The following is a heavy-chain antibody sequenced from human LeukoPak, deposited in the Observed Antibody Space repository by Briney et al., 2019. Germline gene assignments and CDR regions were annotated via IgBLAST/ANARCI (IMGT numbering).Heavy chain of an antibody. D-gene: IGHD6-13*01. CDR2: ISSSSSYI. CDR3: AKSWGSSSWRYWYFDL. CDR1: GFTLSSYS. V-gene: IGHV3-21*01. Sequence: PGGSLRLSCAASGFTLSSYSMNWVRQAPGKGLEWVSSISSSSSYIYYADSVKGRFTISRDNAKNSLYLQMNSLRAEDTAVYYWAKSWGSSSWRYWYFDLWGRGTLVTVSS. J-gene: IGHJ2*01.